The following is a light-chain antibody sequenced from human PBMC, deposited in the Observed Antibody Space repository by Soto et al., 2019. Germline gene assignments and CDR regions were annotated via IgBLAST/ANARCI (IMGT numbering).Light chain of an antibody. V-gene: IGKV3-15*01. J-gene: IGKJ1*01. Sequence: EIVMTQSPVTLSVSPGERVTLSCRASQSVSSNLAWYQQKPGQPPRLLIYGASTRATGIPARFSGSGSGTEFTLTISSLQSVDFAVYSCQQYNNWPWTFGQGTMVDNK. CDR3: QQYNNWPWT. CDR2: GAS. CDR1: QSVSSN.